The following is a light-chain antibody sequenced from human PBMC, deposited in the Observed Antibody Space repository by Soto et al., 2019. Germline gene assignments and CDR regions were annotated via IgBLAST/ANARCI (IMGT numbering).Light chain of an antibody. V-gene: IGLV2-14*01. J-gene: IGLJ2*01. CDR2: EVS. Sequence: QSVLTQPASVSGSPGQSITISCTGTSSDIGNYDFVSWYQQVPGTAPKAMIYEVSSRTSGVSNRFSGSKSGNTASLTISGLQAEDEAYYYCSSYTTSTSFILFGGGTKLTVL. CDR3: SSYTTSTSFIL. CDR1: SSDIGNYDF.